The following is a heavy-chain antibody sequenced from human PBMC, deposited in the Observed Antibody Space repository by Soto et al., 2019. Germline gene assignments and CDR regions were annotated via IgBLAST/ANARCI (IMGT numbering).Heavy chain of an antibody. D-gene: IGHD2-2*01. CDR2: INAGNGNT. V-gene: IGHV1-3*01. CDR1: GYTFTSYA. CDR3: ARSNVVVPAANDY. Sequence: ASLKVSCKASGYTFTSYAMHWVRQAPGQRLEWMGWINAGNGNTKYSQKFQGRVTITRDTSASTAYMELSSLRSEDTAVYYCARSNVVVPAANDYWGQGTLVTVSS. J-gene: IGHJ4*02.